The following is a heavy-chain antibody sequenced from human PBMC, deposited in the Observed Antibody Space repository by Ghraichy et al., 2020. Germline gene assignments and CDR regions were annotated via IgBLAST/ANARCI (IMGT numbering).Heavy chain of an antibody. J-gene: IGHJ3*01. Sequence: SETLSLTCTVSGGSIGNNYWSWIRQPPGRGLDWIGSVYYTGDSTYSPSLKGRLTMSLDTSKNQLFLKLTSLTAADTAVYFCARNRPDDGFDVWGQGTLVTVSS. CDR2: VYYTGDS. V-gene: IGHV4-59*01. CDR1: GGSIGNNY. CDR3: ARNRPDDGFDV. D-gene: IGHD1-14*01.